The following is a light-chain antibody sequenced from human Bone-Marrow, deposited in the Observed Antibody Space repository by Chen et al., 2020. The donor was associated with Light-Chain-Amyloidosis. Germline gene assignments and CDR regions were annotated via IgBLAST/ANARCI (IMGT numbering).Light chain of an antibody. Sequence: SYVLTQPSSVSVAPGQTATIACGGNNIGSTSVHWYQQPPGQAPLLVVYDDSDRPSGIPERLSGSNSGNTATLTISRVEAGVEADYYCQVWDRSSDRPVFGGGTKLTVL. CDR3: QVWDRSSDRPV. V-gene: IGLV3-21*02. J-gene: IGLJ3*02. CDR1: NIGSTS. CDR2: DDS.